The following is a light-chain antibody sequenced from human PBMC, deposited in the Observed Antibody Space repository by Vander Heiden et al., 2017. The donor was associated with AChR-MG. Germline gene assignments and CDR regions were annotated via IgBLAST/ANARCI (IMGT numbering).Light chain of an antibody. CDR3: QQSYSTPAT. V-gene: IGKV1-39*01. J-gene: IGKJ1*01. CDR1: QSISSY. CDR2: AAS. Sequence: DIQMTQSPSSLSASVADRVTIPCRASQSISSYLNWYQQKPGKAPKLLIYAASSLQSGVPSRFSGSGSGTDFTLTISSLQPEDFATYYCQQSYSTPATFGQGTKVEIK.